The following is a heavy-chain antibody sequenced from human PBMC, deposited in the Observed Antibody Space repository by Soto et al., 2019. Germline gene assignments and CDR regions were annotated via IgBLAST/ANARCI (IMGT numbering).Heavy chain of an antibody. Sequence: VESLKISCKGSGYSLTSYWIGWVRQMPGRGLEWMGSIYAGDSGTRYSPSFQGQVTISVDKSINPAYLQWNSLKASDTAMYYCVRHPVLQRPSSYWGQGTLVTVS. CDR2: IYAGDSGT. V-gene: IGHV5-51*01. CDR1: GYSLTSYW. CDR3: VRHPVLQRPSSY. J-gene: IGHJ4*02. D-gene: IGHD6-6*01.